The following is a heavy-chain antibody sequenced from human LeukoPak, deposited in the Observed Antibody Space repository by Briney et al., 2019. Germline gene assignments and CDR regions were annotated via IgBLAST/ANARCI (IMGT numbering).Heavy chain of an antibody. CDR2: INPNSGGT. CDR1: GYTFTGYY. V-gene: IGHV1-2*06. CDR3: ARWGNYYDSSGKPIDY. Sequence: ASVKVSCKASGYTFTGYYMHWVRQAPGQGLEWMGRINPNSGGTNYAQKFQGRVTMTRDTSISTAYMELSRLRSDDTAVYYCARWGNYYDSSGKPIDYWRQGTLVTVSS. J-gene: IGHJ4*02. D-gene: IGHD3-22*01.